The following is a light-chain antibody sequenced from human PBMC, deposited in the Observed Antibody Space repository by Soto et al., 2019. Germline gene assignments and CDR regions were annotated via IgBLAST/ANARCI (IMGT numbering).Light chain of an antibody. V-gene: IGKV1-5*03. Sequence: DIQMTQSPSTLSASVVDRVTITCRASQSISSWLAWYQQKPGKAPKLLIYKASSLESGVPSRFSGSGSGTEFTLTISSLQPDDFATYYCQQYNSYMWTFGHGTRWIS. CDR3: QQYNSYMWT. CDR1: QSISSW. J-gene: IGKJ1*01. CDR2: KAS.